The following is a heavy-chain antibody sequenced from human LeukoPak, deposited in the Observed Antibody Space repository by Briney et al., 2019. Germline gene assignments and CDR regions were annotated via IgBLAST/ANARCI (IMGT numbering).Heavy chain of an antibody. D-gene: IGHD5-12*01. J-gene: IGHJ4*02. CDR1: GFTVSSHY. V-gene: IGHV3-53*01. CDR3: ARESGYAVGDY. Sequence: GGSLRLFCAASGFTVSSHYMSWFRQAPGMGLEWVSAIYTDGSTYYTDSVKGRFTISRDNFKNTLFLQMNTLRAEDTAVYYCARESGYAVGDYWGQGTLVTVSS. CDR2: IYTDGST.